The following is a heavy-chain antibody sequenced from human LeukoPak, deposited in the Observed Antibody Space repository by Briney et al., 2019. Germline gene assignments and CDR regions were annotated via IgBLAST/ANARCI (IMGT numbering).Heavy chain of an antibody. CDR1: GGSISSDYF. Sequence: SETLSLTCAVSGGSISSDYFWIWIRQHPGKGLEWIGYIHYSGSTYSNPSLKSRVSMSVDTSKNQFSLKLRSVTDADTAVYYCARDANRIAAATYNWFDPWGQGTLVIVSS. J-gene: IGHJ5*02. CDR2: IHYSGST. CDR3: ARDANRIAAATYNWFDP. V-gene: IGHV4-31*11. D-gene: IGHD6-25*01.